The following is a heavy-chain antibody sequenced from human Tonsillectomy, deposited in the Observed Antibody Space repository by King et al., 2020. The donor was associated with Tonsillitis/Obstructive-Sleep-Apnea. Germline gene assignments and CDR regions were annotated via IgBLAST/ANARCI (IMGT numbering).Heavy chain of an antibody. D-gene: IGHD1-7*01. CDR3: ARQVGISGTMWYFDL. J-gene: IGHJ2*01. CDR1: GYSFTTYW. CDR2: IHPGDSDT. V-gene: IGHV5-51*01. Sequence: EVQVVQSGAEIKKSGESLKISCKGSGYSFTTYWIGWVRQMPGKGLEWMGIIHPGDSDTRYSPSFQGQVTIPVDKSISTAYLQWSSLKASDTAMYYCARQVGISGTMWYFDLWGRGTLVTVSS.